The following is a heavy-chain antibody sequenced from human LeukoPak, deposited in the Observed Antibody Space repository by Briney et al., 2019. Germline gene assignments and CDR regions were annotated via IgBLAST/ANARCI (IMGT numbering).Heavy chain of an antibody. D-gene: IGHD3-3*01. CDR1: GYTFTGYY. Sequence: ASVKVSCKASGYTFTGYYMHWVRQAPGQGLEWMGWINPNSGGTNYAQKFQGRVTMARDTSISTAYMELSRLRSDDTAVYYCARDLETLWAFDIWGQGTMVTVSS. CDR3: ARDLETLWAFDI. J-gene: IGHJ3*02. CDR2: INPNSGGT. V-gene: IGHV1-2*02.